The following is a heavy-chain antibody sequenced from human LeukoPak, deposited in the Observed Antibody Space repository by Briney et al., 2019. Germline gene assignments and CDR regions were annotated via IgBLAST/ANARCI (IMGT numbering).Heavy chain of an antibody. D-gene: IGHD4-17*01. CDR2: IKQDGSQE. CDR1: RFTLSTYW. Sequence: GGSLRLSCAASRFTLSTYWMSWVRQAPGKGLEWVAHIKQDGSQEYYVDSVKGRFTISRDSAKNSLYLQMNSLRAEDTAVYYCARGRGGDYVRGAFDIWGQGTMVTVSS. J-gene: IGHJ3*02. V-gene: IGHV3-7*01. CDR3: ARGRGGDYVRGAFDI.